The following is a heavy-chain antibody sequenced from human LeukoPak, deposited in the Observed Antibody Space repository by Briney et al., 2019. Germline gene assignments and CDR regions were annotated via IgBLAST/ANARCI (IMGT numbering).Heavy chain of an antibody. Sequence: GGSLRLSCAASGFTFSDYYMSWIRQAPGKGLEWVSYISSSGSTIYYADSVKGRFTISRDNAKNSLYLQMNSLRAEDTAVYYCARDPIYGSGSLEATNYFDYWGQGTLVTVSS. CDR2: ISSSGSTI. V-gene: IGHV3-11*01. J-gene: IGHJ4*02. D-gene: IGHD3-10*01. CDR1: GFTFSDYY. CDR3: ARDPIYGSGSLEATNYFDY.